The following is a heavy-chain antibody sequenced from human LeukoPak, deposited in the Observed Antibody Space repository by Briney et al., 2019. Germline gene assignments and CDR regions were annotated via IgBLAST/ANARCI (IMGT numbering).Heavy chain of an antibody. D-gene: IGHD2-15*01. CDR2: MKANSGDT. Sequence: ASVKVSCMASGYTFGNYEINWVRQAPGQGLEWMGWMKANSGDTGYPERFRGRVTMTRDTSVSTAYMELNNLRSEDTAVYYCARGNCSGHACYTADFLQHWGQGTLITVSS. CDR1: GYTFGNYE. J-gene: IGHJ1*01. CDR3: ARGNCSGHACYTADFLQH. V-gene: IGHV1-8*01.